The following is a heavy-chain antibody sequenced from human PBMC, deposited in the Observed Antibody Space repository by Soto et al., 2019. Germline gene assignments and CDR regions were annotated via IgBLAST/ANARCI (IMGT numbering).Heavy chain of an antibody. J-gene: IGHJ4*02. D-gene: IGHD3-10*01. CDR2: VYHSGST. CDR1: GGSISSGGYS. Sequence: PSETLSLTCAVSGGSISSGGYSWSWIRQPPGKGLEWIGYVYHSGSTYYNPSLKSRVTISVDRSKNQFSLKLSSVTAADTAVYYCARSQYGSGSYYPYYFDYWGQGTLVTVSS. V-gene: IGHV4-30-2*01. CDR3: ARSQYGSGSYYPYYFDY.